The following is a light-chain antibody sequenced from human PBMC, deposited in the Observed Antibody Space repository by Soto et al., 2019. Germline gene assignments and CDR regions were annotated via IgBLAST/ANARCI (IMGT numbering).Light chain of an antibody. J-gene: IGKJ1*01. CDR1: QSVSNNY. CDR2: GAS. V-gene: IGKV3-20*01. CDR3: QQYGSSGT. Sequence: ENGFTNSPGTVSLSPGERATLSCRASQSVSNNYLAWYQQKPGQAPRLLIYGASNRATGIPDRFSGSGSGTDFTLTISRLEPEDFAVYYCQQYGSSGTFGQGTKVDIK.